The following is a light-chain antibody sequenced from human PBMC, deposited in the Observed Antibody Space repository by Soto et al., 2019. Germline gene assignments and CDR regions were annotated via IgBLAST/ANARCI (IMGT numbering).Light chain of an antibody. CDR2: NAS. CDR1: QSVRTY. Sequence: EIVLTQSPATLSFFPGETATLSCRASQSVRTYLAWYQQKPGQAPRLLISNASNRADGIPARFSGSGSGTDFTLTISSLEAEDFAVYYCHQRSNWPRTFGGGTKVEIK. CDR3: HQRSNWPRT. V-gene: IGKV3-11*01. J-gene: IGKJ4*01.